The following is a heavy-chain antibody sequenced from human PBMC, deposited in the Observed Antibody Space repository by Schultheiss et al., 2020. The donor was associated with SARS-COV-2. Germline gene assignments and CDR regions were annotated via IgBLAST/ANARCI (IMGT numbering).Heavy chain of an antibody. CDR2: INTYNGDA. D-gene: IGHD2-21*01. Sequence: GGSLRLSCKASGFSLSRYGITWVRQAPGQGLEWMGWINTYNGDANHAQRVQGRLSMTTDTSTNTAYMELTSLRSDDTAVYYCARGPTIEALVAVPLDQWGQGTLVTVSS. CDR3: ARGPTIEALVAVPLDQ. J-gene: IGHJ4*02. V-gene: IGHV1-18*01. CDR1: GFSLSRYG.